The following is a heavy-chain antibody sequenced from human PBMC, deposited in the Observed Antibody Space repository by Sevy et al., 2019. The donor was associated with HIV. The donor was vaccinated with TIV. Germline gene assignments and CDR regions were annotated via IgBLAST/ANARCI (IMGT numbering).Heavy chain of an antibody. D-gene: IGHD4-17*01. V-gene: IGHV1-2*02. J-gene: IGHJ4*02. Sequence: ASLKVSCKASGYTSTGYYMHWVRQAPGQGLEWMGWINPNSGGTNYAQKFQGRVTMTRDTSISTAYMELSRLRSDDTAVYYCARDLYGDYVGGVNDYWAQGTLVTVSS. CDR2: INPNSGGT. CDR1: GYTSTGYY. CDR3: ARDLYGDYVGGVNDY.